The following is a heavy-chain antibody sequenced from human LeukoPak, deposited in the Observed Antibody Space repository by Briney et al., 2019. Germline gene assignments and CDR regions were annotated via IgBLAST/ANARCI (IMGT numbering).Heavy chain of an antibody. CDR2: IYTSGST. D-gene: IGHD6-13*01. CDR3: ARGRSINSWTPDPNWFDP. Sequence: PSQTLSLTCTVSGGSISSGSCYWSWIRQPAGKGLEWIGRIYTSGSTNYNPSLKSRVTISVDTSKNQFSLKLSSVTAADTAVYYCARGRSINSWTPDPNWFDPWGQGTLVTVSS. J-gene: IGHJ5*02. V-gene: IGHV4-61*02. CDR1: GGSISSGSCY.